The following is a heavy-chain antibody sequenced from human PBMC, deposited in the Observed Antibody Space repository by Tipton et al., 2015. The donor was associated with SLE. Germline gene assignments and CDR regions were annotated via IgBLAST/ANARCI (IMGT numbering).Heavy chain of an antibody. V-gene: IGHV3-7*01. CDR2: IKEDGSET. CDR3: ARRVAARLYCFDY. CDR1: GFTFSNYW. D-gene: IGHD6-6*01. J-gene: IGHJ4*02. Sequence: SLRLSCAASGFTFSNYWMSWVRQPPGKGLEWLANIKEDGSETYYVDSVKGRFTISRDNAKNSLYVQMNSLRAEDTAMYYCARRVAARLYCFDYWGQGTLVTVSS.